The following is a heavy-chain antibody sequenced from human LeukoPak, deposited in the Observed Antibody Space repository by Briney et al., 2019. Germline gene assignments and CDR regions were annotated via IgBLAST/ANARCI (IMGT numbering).Heavy chain of an antibody. CDR1: GYTFTSYG. V-gene: IGHV1-18*04. Sequence: ASVKVSCKASGYTFTSYGISWVRQAPGQGLEWMGWISAYNGNTNYAQKLQGRVTMTTDTSTSTAYMELRSLRSGDTAVYYCAREYQLLSPFDYWGQGTLVTVSS. CDR2: ISAYNGNT. D-gene: IGHD2-2*01. J-gene: IGHJ4*02. CDR3: AREYQLLSPFDY.